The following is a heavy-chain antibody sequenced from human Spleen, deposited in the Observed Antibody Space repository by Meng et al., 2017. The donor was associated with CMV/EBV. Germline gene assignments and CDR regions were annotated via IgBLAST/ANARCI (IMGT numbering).Heavy chain of an antibody. V-gene: IGHV3-30-3*01. D-gene: IGHD2-2*01. CDR1: GFTFSNYP. J-gene: IGHJ6*02. CDR2: ISYDGSNK. CDR3: ARELPAAPHYYYGMDV. Sequence: GESLKISCAASGFTFSNYPVHWVRQAPGKGLEWVAVISYDGSNKYYADSVKGRFTISRDNSKNTLYLQMNSLRAEDTAVYYCARELPAAPHYYYGMDVWGQGTTVTVSS.